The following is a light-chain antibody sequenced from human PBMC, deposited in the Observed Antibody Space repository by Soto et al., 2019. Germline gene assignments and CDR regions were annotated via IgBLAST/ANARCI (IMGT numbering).Light chain of an antibody. CDR2: EVS. J-gene: IGLJ2*01. Sequence: QSALTQPASVSGSPGHSITISFTGTSSDFGGYNYVSWYQQHPGKAPKLMIYEVSNRPSGVSNRFSGSKSGNTASLTISGLQAEDEADYYCSSYTSSSSPVVFGGVTKVTV. CDR3: SSYTSSSSPVV. CDR1: SSDFGGYNY. V-gene: IGLV2-14*01.